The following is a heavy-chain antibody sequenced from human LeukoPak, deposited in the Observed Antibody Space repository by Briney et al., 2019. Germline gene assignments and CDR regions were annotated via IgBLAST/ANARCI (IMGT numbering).Heavy chain of an antibody. Sequence: GGSLRLSCAASGFTFSSYAMSWVRQAPGKGLEWVASINHNGNVNYYVDSVKGRFTISRDNAKNSLYLQMSNLRAKDTAVYFCARGGGLDVWGQGATVTVSS. CDR3: ARGGGLDV. J-gene: IGHJ6*02. CDR2: INHNGNVN. V-gene: IGHV3-7*03. CDR1: GFTFSSYA. D-gene: IGHD3-16*01.